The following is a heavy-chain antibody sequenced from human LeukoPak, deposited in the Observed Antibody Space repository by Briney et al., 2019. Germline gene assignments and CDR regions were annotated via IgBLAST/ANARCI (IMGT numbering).Heavy chain of an antibody. CDR2: IYYSKNT. CDR1: GGSISSSSAY. D-gene: IGHD5-18*01. V-gene: IGHV4-39*01. Sequence: PSETLSLTCTVSGGSISSSSAYWGWIRQPPGKGLEWIGSIYYSKNTYYNPSLESRVTISADTSKNQFSLTLGSVSATDTAVYYCVSPRGFSYGYFDYWGQGTLVTVSS. CDR3: VSPRGFSYGYFDY. J-gene: IGHJ4*02.